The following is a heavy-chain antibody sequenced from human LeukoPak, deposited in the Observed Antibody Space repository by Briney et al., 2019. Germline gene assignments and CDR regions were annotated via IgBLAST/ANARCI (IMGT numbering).Heavy chain of an antibody. Sequence: ASVKASCKASGYTFTSYGISWVRQAPGQGLEWMGWISAYNGNTNYAQKLQGRVTMTTDTSTSTAYMELRSLRSDDTAVYYCARDSDLGWAVAVTAPFDYWGQGTLVTVSS. CDR3: ARDSDLGWAVAVTAPFDY. CDR2: ISAYNGNT. V-gene: IGHV1-18*01. J-gene: IGHJ4*02. CDR1: GYTFTSYG. D-gene: IGHD6-19*01.